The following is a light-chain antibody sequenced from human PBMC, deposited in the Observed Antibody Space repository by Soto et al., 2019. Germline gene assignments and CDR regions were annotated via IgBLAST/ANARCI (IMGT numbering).Light chain of an antibody. Sequence: QSLLTQPPSASGSPGHSVTIPFTGTRIDIGADDHVCWHQRHSGKARKLMSYEVTERPSAVADRVSGSKSGNTASLTISGLQADDEAAYSCSSYMSSSTPVGVFGTWTNVTVL. CDR3: SSYMSSSTPVGV. CDR1: RIDIGADDH. J-gene: IGLJ1*01. CDR2: EVT. V-gene: IGLV2-14*01.